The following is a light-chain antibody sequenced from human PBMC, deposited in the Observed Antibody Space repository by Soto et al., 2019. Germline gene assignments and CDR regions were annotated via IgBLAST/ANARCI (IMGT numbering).Light chain of an antibody. J-gene: IGLJ2*01. V-gene: IGLV1-44*01. CDR3: AAWDDSLNGVV. Sequence: QSVLTQPASASGTPGQRTTISCSGSSSNIGHNSVNWYQQLPGTAPKLLIYSSNQRPSGVPDRFSGSKSGTSASLAISGLQSEDEAHYYCAAWDDSLNGVVFGGGTQLTVL. CDR2: SSN. CDR1: SSNIGHNS.